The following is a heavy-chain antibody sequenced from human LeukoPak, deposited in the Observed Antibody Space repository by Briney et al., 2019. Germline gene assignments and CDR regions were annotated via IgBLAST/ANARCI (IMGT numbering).Heavy chain of an antibody. J-gene: IGHJ4*02. CDR1: GYTFTSYG. CDR3: ARETMVRATSFDY. V-gene: IGHV1-18*01. D-gene: IGHD3-10*01. Sequence: ASVKVSCKASGYTFTSYGISWVRQAPGQGLEWMGWISAYNGNTNYAQKLQGRVTMTTDTSTSTVYMELSSLRSEDTAVYYCARETMVRATSFDYWGQGTLVTVSS. CDR2: ISAYNGNT.